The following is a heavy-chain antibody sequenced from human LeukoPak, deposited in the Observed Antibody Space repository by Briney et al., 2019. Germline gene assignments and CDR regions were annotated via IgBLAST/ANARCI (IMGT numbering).Heavy chain of an antibody. Sequence: GGSLRPSCAASGFTFSSYWMSWVRQPPRKGLEWVANIRQDGSVQNYVDSVKGRFTISRDNPKNSVYLQMSSLRAEDTAVYYCLVTTRSRGFDYWGRGTLVTVSS. CDR3: LVTTRSRGFDY. D-gene: IGHD1/OR15-1a*01. CDR1: GFTFSSYW. CDR2: IRQDGSVQ. J-gene: IGHJ4*02. V-gene: IGHV3-7*01.